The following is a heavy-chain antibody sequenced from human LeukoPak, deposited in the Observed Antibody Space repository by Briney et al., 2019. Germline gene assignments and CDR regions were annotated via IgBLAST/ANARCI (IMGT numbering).Heavy chain of an antibody. Sequence: SETLSLTCAVSGYSISSGCYWGWIRQPPGKGLEWIGSIYHSGSTYYNPSLKSRVTISVDTSKNQLSLKLSSVTAADTAVYYCARVGRFLEWFRGAFDPWGQGTLVTVSS. V-gene: IGHV4-38-2*01. J-gene: IGHJ5*02. CDR2: IYHSGST. D-gene: IGHD3-3*01. CDR3: ARVGRFLEWFRGAFDP. CDR1: GYSISSGCY.